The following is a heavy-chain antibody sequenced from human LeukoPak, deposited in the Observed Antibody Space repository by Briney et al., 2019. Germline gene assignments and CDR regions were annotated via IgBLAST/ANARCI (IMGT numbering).Heavy chain of an antibody. CDR2: ITSSSSYI. Sequence: GGSLGLSCAASGFTFSTYNMNWVRQAPGKGLEWVSSITSSSSYIYYADSVKGRFTISRDNAKNSLYLQMNSLRAEDTAVYYCAKDGYYDSSGYTYDAFDIWGQGTMVTVSS. D-gene: IGHD3-22*01. J-gene: IGHJ3*02. CDR1: GFTFSTYN. CDR3: AKDGYYDSSGYTYDAFDI. V-gene: IGHV3-21*01.